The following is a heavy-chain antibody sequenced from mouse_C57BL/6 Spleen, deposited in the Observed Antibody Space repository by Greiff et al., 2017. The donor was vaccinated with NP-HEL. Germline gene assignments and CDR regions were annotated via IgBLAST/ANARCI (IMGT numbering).Heavy chain of an antibody. Sequence: EVKVVESGGDLVKPGGSLKLSCAASGFTFSSYGMSWVRQTPDTRLEWVATISSGGSYTYSPDSVKGRFTISRDNAKNTLYLQMSSLKSEDTAMYYCARHYYGSSYYFDYWGQGTTLTVSS. CDR1: GFTFSSYG. J-gene: IGHJ2*01. CDR2: ISSGGSYT. D-gene: IGHD1-1*01. V-gene: IGHV5-6*01. CDR3: ARHYYGSSYYFDY.